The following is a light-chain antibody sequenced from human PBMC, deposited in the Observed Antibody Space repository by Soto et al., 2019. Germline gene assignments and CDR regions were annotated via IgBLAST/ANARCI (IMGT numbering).Light chain of an antibody. J-gene: IGKJ1*01. CDR1: LAISNY. CDR3: QRYNTVPWA. V-gene: IGKV1-27*01. Sequence: DIQMTQSPSSLSAFVGDRVTITCRASLAISNYLAWYQQRPGKLPKLLIYGASTLQSGVPSRFAGSGSGTEFSLTITRLQPEEVATYYCQRYNTVPWAFGQGTKVEIK. CDR2: GAS.